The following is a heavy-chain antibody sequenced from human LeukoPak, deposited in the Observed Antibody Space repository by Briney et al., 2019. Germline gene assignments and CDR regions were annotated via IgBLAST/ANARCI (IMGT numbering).Heavy chain of an antibody. CDR3: ARDLPYPMDAFDI. Sequence: SSETLSLTCTVSGGSISSYYWSWIRQPAGKGLEWIGRIYPSGNTNYNPSLKSRVTMSLDTSKNQFSLKLSSVTAADTAVFYCARDLPYPMDAFDIWGQGTMVTVSS. CDR1: GGSISSYY. V-gene: IGHV4-4*07. J-gene: IGHJ3*02. CDR2: IYPSGNT.